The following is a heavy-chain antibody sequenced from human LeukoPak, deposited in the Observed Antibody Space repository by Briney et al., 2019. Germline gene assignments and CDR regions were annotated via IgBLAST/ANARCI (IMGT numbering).Heavy chain of an antibody. V-gene: IGHV3-23*01. CDR2: ISGSGGST. CDR3: AKDLYYYDSSGYFYDY. D-gene: IGHD3-22*01. J-gene: IGHJ4*02. Sequence: GGSLRLSCAASGVTFSSYAMSWVRKAPGKGLEWVSAISGSGGSTYYADSVKGRFTISRDNSKNTLYLQMNSLRAEDTAVYYCAKDLYYYDSSGYFYDYWGQGTLVTVSS. CDR1: GVTFSSYA.